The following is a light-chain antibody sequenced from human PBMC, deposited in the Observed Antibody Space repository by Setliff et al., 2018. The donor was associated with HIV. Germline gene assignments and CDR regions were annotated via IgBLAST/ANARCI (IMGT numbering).Light chain of an antibody. CDR3: SSYASSSTFGG. Sequence: HSALTQPASVSGSPGQSITISCTGTSSDVGAYNYVSWYQQHPGKAPKLMIYEVSNRPSGVSNRFSGAKSGNTASLTISGLQAEDEADYYCSSYASSSTFGGFGTGTKVTV. CDR1: SSDVGAYNY. V-gene: IGLV2-14*01. J-gene: IGLJ1*01. CDR2: EVS.